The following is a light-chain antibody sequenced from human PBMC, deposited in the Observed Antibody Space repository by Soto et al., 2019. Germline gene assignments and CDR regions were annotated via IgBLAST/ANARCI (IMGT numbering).Light chain of an antibody. CDR1: SEYSSYA. J-gene: IGLJ2*01. Sequence: QLVLTQSPSASASLGASVKLTCTLSSEYSSYAIAWHQQQPDKGPRYLMKVDSDGSHFKGDGIPDRFSGSTSGAERYLTISSLQSEDEADYYSQTWGTGVHVVFGGGTKLTVL. V-gene: IGLV4-69*02. CDR3: QTWGTGVHVV. CDR2: VDSDGSH.